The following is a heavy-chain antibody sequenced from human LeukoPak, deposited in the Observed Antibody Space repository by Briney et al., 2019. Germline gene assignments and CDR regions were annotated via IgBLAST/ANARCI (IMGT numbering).Heavy chain of an antibody. CDR3: TTPYNWNSAGAFDY. Sequence: GGSLRLSCAASGVTLCNAWMSWVRHAPGKRLEWVGRIKSKTDGGTTDYAAPVKGRFTVSRDDSKNTLYLQMNSLKTEDTAVHYCTTPYNWNSAGAFDYWGQRTMVTVSS. CDR1: GVTLCNAW. D-gene: IGHD1-7*01. CDR2: IKSKTDGGTT. V-gene: IGHV3-15*01. J-gene: IGHJ4*02.